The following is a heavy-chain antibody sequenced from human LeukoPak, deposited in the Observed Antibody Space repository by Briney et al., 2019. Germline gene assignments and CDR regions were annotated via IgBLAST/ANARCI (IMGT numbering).Heavy chain of an antibody. V-gene: IGHV3-7*01. CDR2: IKQDGSEK. CDR1: GFTFSSYW. J-gene: IGHJ6*02. CDR3: ARVRSSSSVHYYYYYYGMDV. D-gene: IGHD6-6*01. Sequence: GGSLRLSCAASGFTFSSYWMSWVRQAPGKGLEWVANIKQDGSEKYYVDSVKGRFTISRDNSKNTLYLQMNSLRAEDTAVYYCARVRSSSSVHYYYYYYGMDVWGQGTTVTVSS.